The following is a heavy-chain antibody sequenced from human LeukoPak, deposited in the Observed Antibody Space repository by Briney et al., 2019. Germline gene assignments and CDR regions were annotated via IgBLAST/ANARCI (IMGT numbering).Heavy chain of an antibody. J-gene: IGHJ4*02. CDR3: ARGVHYYDSSGYYPDFDY. CDR2: IYTSGST. CDR1: GGSISSGSYY. V-gene: IGHV4-61*02. Sequence: SETLSLTCTVSGGSISSGSYYWSWIRQPAGKGLEWIGRIYTSGSTNYNPSLKSRVTISVDTSKNQFSLELSSVTAADTAVYYCARGVHYYDSSGYYPDFDYWGQGTLVTVSS. D-gene: IGHD3-22*01.